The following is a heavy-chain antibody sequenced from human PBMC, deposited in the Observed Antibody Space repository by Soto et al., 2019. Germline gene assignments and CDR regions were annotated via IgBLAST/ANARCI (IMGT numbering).Heavy chain of an antibody. CDR3: AKDWGQYSSSSWYGMDV. CDR2: ISGSGGST. J-gene: IGHJ6*02. CDR1: GFTFSSYA. V-gene: IGHV3-23*01. Sequence: PGGSLRLSCAASGFTFSSYAMSWVRQAPGKGLEWVSAISGSGGSTYYADSVKGRFTISRDNSKNTLYLQMNSLRAEDTAVYYCAKDWGQYSSSSWYGMDVWGQGTTVTVSS. D-gene: IGHD6-6*01.